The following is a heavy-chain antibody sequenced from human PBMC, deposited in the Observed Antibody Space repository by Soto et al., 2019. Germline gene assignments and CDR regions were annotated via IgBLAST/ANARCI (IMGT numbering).Heavy chain of an antibody. J-gene: IGHJ4*02. Sequence: ASVKVSCKASGYTFTGYAMHWVRQAPGQRLEWMGWINAGNGNTKYSQKFQGRVTITRDTSAGTACMELSSLRPEDTAVYYCARAVAVPADFDYWGQGTLVTVSS. CDR2: INAGNGNT. CDR3: ARAVAVPADFDY. CDR1: GYTFTGYA. D-gene: IGHD6-19*01. V-gene: IGHV1-3*01.